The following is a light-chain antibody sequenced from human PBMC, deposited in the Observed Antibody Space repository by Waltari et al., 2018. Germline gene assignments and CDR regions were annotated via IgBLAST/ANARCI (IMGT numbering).Light chain of an antibody. CDR3: QQRSNWPPLFT. Sequence: EIVLTQSPATLSLSPGERATLSCRASQSVSSYLAWYQQKPGQAPRLLIYDASNRATGIPARFSGSGFGTDFTLTISSLEPDDFAVYYCQQRSNWPPLFTFGPGTKVDIK. V-gene: IGKV3-11*01. CDR2: DAS. CDR1: QSVSSY. J-gene: IGKJ3*01.